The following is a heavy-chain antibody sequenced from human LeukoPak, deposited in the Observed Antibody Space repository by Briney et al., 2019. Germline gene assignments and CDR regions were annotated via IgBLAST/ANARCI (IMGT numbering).Heavy chain of an antibody. CDR2: IKSKTDGGTT. J-gene: IGHJ4*02. D-gene: IGHD1-26*01. CDR3: TRIIKSGSFDY. CDR1: GFTFNNAW. V-gene: IGHV3-15*01. Sequence: GGSLRLSCAASGFTFNNAWMSWVRQAPGKGLEWVGRIKSKTDGGTTDYAAPVIGRFTISRDDSKSTLYLQMNSLKIEDTAVYYCTRIIKSGSFDYWGQGVLVTVSS.